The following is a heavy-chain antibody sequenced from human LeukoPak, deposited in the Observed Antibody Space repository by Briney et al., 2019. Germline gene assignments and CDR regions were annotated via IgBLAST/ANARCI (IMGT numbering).Heavy chain of an antibody. CDR3: AKLGYDPFDY. Sequence: GRSLRLSCAASGFTFDDYAMHWVRQAPGKGLEWVSGISWNSGSIGYADSVKGRFTISRDNAKNSLYLQMNSLRAEDTALYYCAKLGYDPFDYWGQGTLVTVSS. CDR1: GFTFDDYA. J-gene: IGHJ4*02. CDR2: ISWNSGSI. D-gene: IGHD3-3*01. V-gene: IGHV3-9*01.